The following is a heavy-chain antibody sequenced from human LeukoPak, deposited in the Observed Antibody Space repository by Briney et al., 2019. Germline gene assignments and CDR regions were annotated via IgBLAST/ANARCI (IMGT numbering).Heavy chain of an antibody. CDR3: AKISRSGGNRNWYFDL. D-gene: IGHD4-23*01. J-gene: IGHJ2*01. CDR2: ISGSGGST. CDR1: GFTFSSYA. Sequence: GGSLRLSCAASGFTFSSYAMSWVRQAPGKGLEWISAISGSGGSTYYADSVKGRFTISRDNSKNTLYLQMNSLRAEDTAVYYCAKISRSGGNRNWYFDLWGRGTLVTVSS. V-gene: IGHV3-23*01.